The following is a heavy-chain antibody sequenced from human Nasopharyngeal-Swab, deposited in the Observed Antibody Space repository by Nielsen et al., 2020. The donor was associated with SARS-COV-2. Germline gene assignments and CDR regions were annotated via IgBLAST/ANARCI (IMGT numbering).Heavy chain of an antibody. Sequence: SETLSLTCTVSGGSISSGGYYWSRIRQHPGKGLEWIGYIYYSGSTYYNPSLKSRVTISVDTSKNQFSLKLSSVTAADTAVYYCARGLLRYYDSGSSPTPPDYWGQGTLVTVSS. V-gene: IGHV4-31*03. CDR3: ARGLLRYYDSGSSPTPPDY. J-gene: IGHJ4*02. CDR2: IYYSGST. D-gene: IGHD3-10*01. CDR1: GGSISSGGYY.